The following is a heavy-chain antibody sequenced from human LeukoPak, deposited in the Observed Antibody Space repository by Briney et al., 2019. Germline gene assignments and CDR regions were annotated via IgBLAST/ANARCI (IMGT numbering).Heavy chain of an antibody. CDR2: INTNTGNP. CDR1: GYTFTRYA. CDR3: ARELSYCGGDCYSEVSDY. J-gene: IGHJ4*02. D-gene: IGHD2-21*02. Sequence: ASVKVSCKASGYTFTRYAMNWVRQAPGQGLEWVGWINTNTGNPTYAQGFTGRFVFSLDTSVSTAYLQISSLKAEDTTVYYCARELSYCGGDCYSEVSDYWGQGTLVTVSS. V-gene: IGHV7-4-1*02.